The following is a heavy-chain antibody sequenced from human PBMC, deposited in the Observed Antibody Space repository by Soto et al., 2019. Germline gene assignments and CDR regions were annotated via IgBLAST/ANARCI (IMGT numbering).Heavy chain of an antibody. CDR3: VSGTYGQFDF. CDR1: SGSINSGGYS. V-gene: IGHV4-30-2*01. CDR2: VYHSGST. J-gene: IGHJ4*02. Sequence: QLQLQESGSGLAKPSQTLSLTCVVSSGSINSGGYSWSWIRQPPGKGLEWIGYVYHSGSTYYDPSLKSRVTISVDRSKNQFSLSLTSVTAADTAVYYCVSGTYGQFDFWGQGTLVTVSS. D-gene: IGHD3-10*01.